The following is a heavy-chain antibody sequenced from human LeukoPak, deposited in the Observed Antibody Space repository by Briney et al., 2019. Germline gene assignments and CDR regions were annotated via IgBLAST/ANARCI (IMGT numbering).Heavy chain of an antibody. D-gene: IGHD2-21*01. Sequence: SETLSLTCTVSGDSFGRSNTYWGWIRQTPGKGLEWLGTILHSGYTYNSPSLKSRVTMSVDSSKNQFSLSLSSVAAADTAVYFCARHRGGGGYHYMDVWGKGTTVIVSS. CDR2: ILHSGYT. V-gene: IGHV4-39*01. CDR3: ARHRGGGGYHYMDV. CDR1: GDSFGRSNTY. J-gene: IGHJ6*03.